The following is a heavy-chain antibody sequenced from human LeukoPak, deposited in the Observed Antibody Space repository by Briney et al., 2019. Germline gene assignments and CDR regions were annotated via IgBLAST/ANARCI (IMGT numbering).Heavy chain of an antibody. CDR3: GRDRHWNQGNFDY. CDR2: INPNNGGT. Sequence: GASVKVSCKAFGYTITGYYIHWVRQATGQGLEWMGWINPNNGGTNSAQKFQGRVTMTRDTSIGTAYMELNRLTYGDTAVYYCGRDRHWNQGNFDYWGQGTLVTVSS. J-gene: IGHJ4*02. D-gene: IGHD1-1*01. CDR1: GYTITGYY. V-gene: IGHV1-2*02.